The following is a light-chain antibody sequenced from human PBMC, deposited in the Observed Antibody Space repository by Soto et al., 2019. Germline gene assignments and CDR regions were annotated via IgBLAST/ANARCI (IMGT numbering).Light chain of an antibody. V-gene: IGLV1-40*01. Sequence: QSVLTQPPSVSGAPGQRVTISCTGSSSNIGAGYDVHWYQQLPGTAPKLLIFGNGNRPSGVPDRFSGSKSDTSASLAITGLQAEDEADYFCQTYDSSLSAVLFGGGTKVTVL. CDR3: QTYDSSLSAVL. CDR1: SSNIGAGYD. J-gene: IGLJ2*01. CDR2: GNG.